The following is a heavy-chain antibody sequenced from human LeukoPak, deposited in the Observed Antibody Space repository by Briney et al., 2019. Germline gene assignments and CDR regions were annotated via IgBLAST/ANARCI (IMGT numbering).Heavy chain of an antibody. V-gene: IGHV3-33*01. J-gene: IGHJ6*02. CDR3: ARVAFWSGYLFGAYGMDV. CDR2: IWYDGSNK. Sequence: GGSLRLSCAASGFTFSSYGMHWVRQAPGKGLEWVAVIWYDGSNKYYADSVKGRFTISRDNSKNTLYLQINSLRAEDTAVYYCARVAFWSGYLFGAYGMDVWGQGTTVTVSS. D-gene: IGHD3-3*01. CDR1: GFTFSSYG.